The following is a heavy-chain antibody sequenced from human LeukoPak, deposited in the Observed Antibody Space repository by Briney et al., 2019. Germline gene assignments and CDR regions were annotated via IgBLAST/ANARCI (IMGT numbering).Heavy chain of an antibody. V-gene: IGHV4-61*02. CDR3: ARGGSYSDFDS. Sequence: PSETLSLTCTVSGGAINSGSYHWSWIRQPAGKGLEWIGRIHTSGSTNYNPSLNSRVTISLDTSKSQFSLNLSSVTAADTAVYYCARGGSYSDFDSWGQGTLVTVSS. D-gene: IGHD1-26*01. CDR1: GGAINSGSYH. J-gene: IGHJ4*02. CDR2: IHTSGST.